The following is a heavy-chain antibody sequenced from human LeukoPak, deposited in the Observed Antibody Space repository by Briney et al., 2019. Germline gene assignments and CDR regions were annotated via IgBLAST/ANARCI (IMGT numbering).Heavy chain of an antibody. V-gene: IGHV4-59*01. Sequence: SETLSLTCTVSGCSISSYYWSWIRQPPGKGLEWIGYIYYSGSTNYNPSLKSRVTISVDTSKNQFSLKLSSVTAADTAVYYCARTAGGNYYYNGMDVWGQGTTVTVSS. CDR1: GCSISSYY. J-gene: IGHJ6*02. CDR3: ARTAGGNYYYNGMDV. CDR2: IYYSGST. D-gene: IGHD4-23*01.